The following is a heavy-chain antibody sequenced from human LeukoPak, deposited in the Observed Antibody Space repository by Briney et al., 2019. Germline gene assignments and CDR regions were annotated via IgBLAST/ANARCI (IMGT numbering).Heavy chain of an antibody. CDR1: GLTFTSHW. J-gene: IGHJ4*02. CDR2: ISVDETFT. V-gene: IGHV3-74*01. CDR3: VRDLSTSYSFDY. Sequence: GGSLRLSCAASGLTFTSHWMHWLRQAPGKGLVWVARISVDETFTNYAHSVKGRFTISRDNAKNTLFLQINSLRAEDTAVYYCVRDLSTSYSFDYWGRGTLVSVSS.